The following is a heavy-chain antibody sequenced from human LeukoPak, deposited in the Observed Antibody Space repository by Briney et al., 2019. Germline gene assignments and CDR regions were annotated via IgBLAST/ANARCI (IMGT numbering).Heavy chain of an antibody. Sequence: PRGCLRLSCAASGFTFSSYWEHRVRQAPGKGLVWVSRINTEGSSTSYADSVKGRFTISRDNAKKTLYLQKNSLRAQDTAVYYSARDPRVNTDAFYGWGRGPMVTVSS. D-gene: IGHD4-17*01. CDR2: INTEGSST. CDR1: GFTFSSYW. CDR3: ARDPRVNTDAFYG. J-gene: IGHJ3*01. V-gene: IGHV3-74*01.